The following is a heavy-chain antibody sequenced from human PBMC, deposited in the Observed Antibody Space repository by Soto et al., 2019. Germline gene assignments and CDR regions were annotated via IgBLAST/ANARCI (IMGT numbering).Heavy chain of an antibody. J-gene: IGHJ4*02. D-gene: IGHD4-17*01. CDR2: ISWNSGNL. CDR3: AKGASTTVFAFNDY. CDR1: GFTFDDYA. V-gene: IGHV3-9*01. Sequence: DVQLVESGGGLVQPGRSLRLSCAASGFTFDDYAMHWVRQGPGKGLEWVSSISWNSGNLGYADSVKGRFTISIDNAKNSLYLQMNSLRGEDTALYYCAKGASTTVFAFNDYWGQGTLVTVSS.